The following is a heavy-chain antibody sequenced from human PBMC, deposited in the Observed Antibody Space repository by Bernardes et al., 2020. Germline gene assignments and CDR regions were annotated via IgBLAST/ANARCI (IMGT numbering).Heavy chain of an antibody. CDR1: GYNFTTYG. J-gene: IGHJ4*02. CDR2: TSAHNGNR. Sequence: ASVKVSCKGSGYNFTTYGISWVRQAPGQGLEWMGWTSAHNGNRKYAQKFQGRVTMTTDTSTTTAYMEMRNLRSDDTAVYYCARGTYADYWGQGTLVAVSS. CDR3: ARGTYADY. V-gene: IGHV1-18*01. D-gene: IGHD3-10*02.